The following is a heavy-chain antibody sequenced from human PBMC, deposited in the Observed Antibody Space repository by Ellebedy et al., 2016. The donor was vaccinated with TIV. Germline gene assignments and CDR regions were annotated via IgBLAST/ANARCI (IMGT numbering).Heavy chain of an antibody. CDR2: INPNSGVT. CDR1: GYTFTTYY. Sequence: AASVKVSCKASGYTFTTYYMHWVRQAPGQGPECIGRINPNSGVTDYAQKFQGRVTMTRDTSITTAYMELSTLRSDDTAVYYCARGRTYYDTGGYYASWGQGTLVTVSS. CDR3: ARGRTYYDTGGYYAS. J-gene: IGHJ4*02. D-gene: IGHD3-22*01. V-gene: IGHV1-2*06.